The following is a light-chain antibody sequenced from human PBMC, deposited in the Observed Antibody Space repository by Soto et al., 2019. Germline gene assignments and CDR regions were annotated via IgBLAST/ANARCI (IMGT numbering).Light chain of an antibody. V-gene: IGKV3-11*01. CDR2: DAS. Sequence: EIVLPQSPGTLSLSPGERATLSCRASQSVSSYLAWYQQKPGQAPRLLIYDASNRATGIPARFSGSGSGTDFTLTISSLEPEDFAVYYCQQRSNWPPWTFGQGTKVDIK. J-gene: IGKJ1*01. CDR1: QSVSSY. CDR3: QQRSNWPPWT.